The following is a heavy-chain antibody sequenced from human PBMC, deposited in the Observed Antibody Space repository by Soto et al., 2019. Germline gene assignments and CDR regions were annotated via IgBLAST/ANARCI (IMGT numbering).Heavy chain of an antibody. Sequence: SETLSLTCTVSGGSISSGGYYWSWIRQHPGKGLEWIGYIYYSGSTYYNPSLKSRVTISVDTSKNQFSLKLSSVTAADTAVYYCARGPDDFWSGYSLDYWGQRTLDTVSS. J-gene: IGHJ4*02. D-gene: IGHD3-3*01. CDR3: ARGPDDFWSGYSLDY. V-gene: IGHV4-31*03. CDR2: IYYSGST. CDR1: GGSISSGGYY.